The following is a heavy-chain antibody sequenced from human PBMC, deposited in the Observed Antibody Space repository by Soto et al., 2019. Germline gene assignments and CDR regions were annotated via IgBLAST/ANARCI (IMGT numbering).Heavy chain of an antibody. J-gene: IGHJ6*03. CDR3: ARDMSTGNYYYYYYMDV. Sequence: QVQLVQSGAEVKKPGSSVKVSCKASGGTFSSYTISWVRQAPGQGLEWMGRIIPILGIANYAQKFQGRVTITADKSTSTAYMELISLRSEDTAVYYCARDMSTGNYYYYYYMDVWGKGSTVTVSS. V-gene: IGHV1-69*08. CDR1: GGTFSSYT. D-gene: IGHD4-17*01. CDR2: IIPILGIA.